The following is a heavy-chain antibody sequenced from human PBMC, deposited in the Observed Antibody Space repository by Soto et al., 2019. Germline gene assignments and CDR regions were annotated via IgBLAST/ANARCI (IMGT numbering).Heavy chain of an antibody. CDR3: AKDLEDYGGNGVDAFDI. CDR2: ISYDGSNK. Sequence: GGSLRLSCAASGFTFSSYGMHWVRQAPGKGLEWVAVISYDGSNKYYADSVKGRFTISRDNSKNTLYLQMNSLRAEDTAVYYCAKDLEDYGGNGVDAFDIWGQGTMVTVSS. V-gene: IGHV3-30*18. CDR1: GFTFSSYG. J-gene: IGHJ3*02. D-gene: IGHD4-17*01.